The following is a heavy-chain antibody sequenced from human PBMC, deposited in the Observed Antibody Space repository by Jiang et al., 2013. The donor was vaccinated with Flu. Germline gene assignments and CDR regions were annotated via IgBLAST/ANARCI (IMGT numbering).Heavy chain of an antibody. CDR2: ISGPGGNT. J-gene: IGHJ3*02. D-gene: IGHD1-26*01. CDR1: GLTFRNYA. V-gene: IGHV3-23*01. Sequence: VQLLESGGGLVQPGGSLRLSCEASGLTFRNYAMSWVRQAPGKGLEWVSAISGPGGNTYYADSVKGRFTISRDNSKNTLSLQMNSLRPEDTAVYYCAKERWELLPQNGAFEIWGQGTMVTVSS. CDR3: AKERWELLPQNGAFEI.